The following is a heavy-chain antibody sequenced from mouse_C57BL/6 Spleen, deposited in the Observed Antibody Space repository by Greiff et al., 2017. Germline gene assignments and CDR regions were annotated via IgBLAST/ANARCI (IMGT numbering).Heavy chain of an antibody. Sequence: QVQLQQPGAELVKPGASVKMSCKASGYTFTSYWITWVKQRPGQGLEWIGAIYPGSGSTNYNEKVKSKATLTIDTSSSTAYMQLSSLTSEDYAVYYCARKRSMVTTWDYWGQGTTLTVSS. CDR3: ARKRSMVTTWDY. J-gene: IGHJ2*01. CDR2: IYPGSGST. V-gene: IGHV1-55*01. D-gene: IGHD2-2*01. CDR1: GYTFTSYW.